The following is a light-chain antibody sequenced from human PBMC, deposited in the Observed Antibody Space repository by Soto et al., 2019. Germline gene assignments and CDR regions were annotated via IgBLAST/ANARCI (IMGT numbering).Light chain of an antibody. CDR2: WAS. CDR1: QSVLYSSNNKNY. J-gene: IGKJ4*01. V-gene: IGKV4-1*01. Sequence: DIVMTQSPDSLAVSLGERATINCKSSQSVLYSSNNKNYLAWYQQKPGQPPKLLISWASTRESGVPDRFSGSGSGKDFTLTISSLQAEDVAVYYCQQYYSPPLTFGGGTKVEIK. CDR3: QQYYSPPLT.